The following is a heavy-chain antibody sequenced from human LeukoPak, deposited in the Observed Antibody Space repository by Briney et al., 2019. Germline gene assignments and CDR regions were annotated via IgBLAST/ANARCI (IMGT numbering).Heavy chain of an antibody. J-gene: IGHJ4*02. CDR1: GFTLSSYT. CDR3: ARRAGAYSHPYDY. CDR2: ISSGSDTI. D-gene: IGHD4/OR15-4a*01. V-gene: IGHV3-48*01. Sequence: GGSLRLSCAASGFTLSSYTMNWVRQAPGKGLEWVSYISSGSDTIYYADSVKGRFTISRDNSKNTLYLQMNSLRAEDKAVYYCARRAGAYSHPYDYWGQGTLVTVSS.